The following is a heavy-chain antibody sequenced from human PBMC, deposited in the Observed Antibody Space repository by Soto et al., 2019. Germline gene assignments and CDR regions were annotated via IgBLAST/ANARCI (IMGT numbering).Heavy chain of an antibody. J-gene: IGHJ4*02. D-gene: IGHD3-22*01. CDR2: IYYTGTT. V-gene: IGHV4-31*03. Sequence: SETLSLTCTVSGDSISGGNYYWTWIRQHPGRGLEWIGYIYYTGTTHYSPSLQSRVTMSVDTSKNQISLTLTSLTPADTAVYFCARLYTYGYYHFDHWGQGALVTVSS. CDR1: GDSISGGNYY. CDR3: ARLYTYGYYHFDH.